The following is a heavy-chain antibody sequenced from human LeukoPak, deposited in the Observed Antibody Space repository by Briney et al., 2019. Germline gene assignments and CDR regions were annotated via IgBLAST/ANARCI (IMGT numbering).Heavy chain of an antibody. CDR3: SLYIAAAGTGGMDV. CDR2: IYYSGST. D-gene: IGHD6-13*01. J-gene: IGHJ6*02. CDR1: TGSISSSSFY. V-gene: IGHV4-39*01. Sequence: SETLSLTCTVSTGSISSSSFYWSWIRQPPGKGLEWIGSIYYSGSTYYNPSLKSRVTISVDTSKNQFSLKLSSVTAADTAVYYCSLYIAAAGTGGMDVWGQGTTVTVSS.